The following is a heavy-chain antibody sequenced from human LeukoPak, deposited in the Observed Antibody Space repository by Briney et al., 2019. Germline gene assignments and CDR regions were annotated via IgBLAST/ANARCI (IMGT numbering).Heavy chain of an antibody. Sequence: PSETLSLTCTVSGGSISGYYWNRIRQPAGKGLEWIGRIYTSGSTNYNPSLKSRVTMSVDTSKNQSSLKLFSVTAADTAVYYCARDLGGYNYGYSFDYWGQGTLVTVSS. CDR1: GGSISGYY. D-gene: IGHD5-18*01. CDR3: ARDLGGYNYGYSFDY. J-gene: IGHJ4*02. V-gene: IGHV4-4*07. CDR2: IYTSGST.